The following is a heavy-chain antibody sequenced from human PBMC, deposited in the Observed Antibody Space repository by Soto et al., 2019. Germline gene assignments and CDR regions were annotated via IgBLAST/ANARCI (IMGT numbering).Heavy chain of an antibody. CDR1: GGTFSSYA. CDR2: LIPRVGAA. Sequence: QVQLVQSGAEVKKPGSSVKVSCKATGGTFSSYAISWVRQAPEQGLEWMGGLIPRVGAAEFAQKFQDRVSITADESTATAYVELSSLRSADTAVYYCARGAYCSSTNCFQRGMQWWAFDIWGQGTVVIVSP. CDR3: ARGAYCSSTNCFQRGMQWWAFDI. J-gene: IGHJ3*02. V-gene: IGHV1-69*01. D-gene: IGHD2-2*01.